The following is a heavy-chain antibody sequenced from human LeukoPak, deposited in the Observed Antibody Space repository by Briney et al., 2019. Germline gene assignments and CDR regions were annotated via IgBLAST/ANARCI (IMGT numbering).Heavy chain of an antibody. J-gene: IGHJ4*02. CDR2: ISSSSSTI. V-gene: IGHV3-48*04. D-gene: IGHD6-19*01. CDR1: GFTFSSYS. CDR3: ARVEVAGTFDY. Sequence: GGSLRLSCAASGFTFSSYSMNWVRQAPGKGLEWVSYISSSSSTIYYADSVKGRFTISRDNAKNSLYLQMNSLRAEDTAVYYCARVEVAGTFDYWGQGTLVTVSS.